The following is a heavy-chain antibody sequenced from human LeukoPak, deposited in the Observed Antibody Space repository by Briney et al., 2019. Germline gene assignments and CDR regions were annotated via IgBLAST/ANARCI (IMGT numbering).Heavy chain of an antibody. D-gene: IGHD6-13*01. CDR1: GFILSSYW. CDR2: IKQDGSEK. J-gene: IGHJ4*02. CDR3: ARDRDGSSWYGRFDY. Sequence: GGSLRLSCVASGFILSSYWMSWVRQAPGKGLEWVANIKQDGSEKYYVDSVKGRFTISRDNAKNSLYLQMNSLRAEDTAVYYCARDRDGSSWYGRFDYWGQGTLVTVSS. V-gene: IGHV3-7*01.